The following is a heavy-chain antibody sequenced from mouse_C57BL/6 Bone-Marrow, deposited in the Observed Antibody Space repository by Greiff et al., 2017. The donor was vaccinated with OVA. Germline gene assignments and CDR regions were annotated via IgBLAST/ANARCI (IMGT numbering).Heavy chain of an antibody. CDR1: EYEFPSHD. CDR3: ARLNYYGSSYDAMDY. Sequence: EVKLMESGGGLVQPGESLKLSCESNEYEFPSHDMSWVRKTPEKRLELVAAINSDGGSTYYPDTMERRFIISRDNTKKTLYLQMSSLRSEDTALYYCARLNYYGSSYDAMDYWGQGTSVTVSS. CDR2: INSDGGST. D-gene: IGHD1-1*01. V-gene: IGHV5-2*01. J-gene: IGHJ4*01.